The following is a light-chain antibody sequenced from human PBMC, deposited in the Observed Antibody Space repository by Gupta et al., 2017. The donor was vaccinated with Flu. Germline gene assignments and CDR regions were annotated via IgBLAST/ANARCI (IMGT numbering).Light chain of an antibody. CDR3: CSYAGSTTYVV. V-gene: IGLV2-23*02. CDR1: SSDVGSYNL. CDR2: GVS. J-gene: IGLJ2*01. Sequence: GSPGQSITISCTGTSSDVGSYNLVTWYQQHPGKAPKLMIYGVSKRPSGVSNRFSGSKSGNTASLTISGLQAEDEAAYYCCSYAGSTTYVVFGG.